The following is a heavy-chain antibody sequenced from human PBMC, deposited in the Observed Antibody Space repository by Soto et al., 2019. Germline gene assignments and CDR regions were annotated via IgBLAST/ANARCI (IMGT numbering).Heavy chain of an antibody. V-gene: IGHV1-24*01. CDR1: GYTLTELS. CDR2: FDPEDGET. Sequence: GASVKVSCKVSGYTLTELSMHWVRQAPGKGLEWMGGFDPEDGETIYAQKFQGRVTMTEDTSTDTAYMELSSLRSEDTAVYYCATDLNRKYYDILTGYYWGQGTLVTVS. J-gene: IGHJ4*02. CDR3: ATDLNRKYYDILTGYY. D-gene: IGHD3-9*01.